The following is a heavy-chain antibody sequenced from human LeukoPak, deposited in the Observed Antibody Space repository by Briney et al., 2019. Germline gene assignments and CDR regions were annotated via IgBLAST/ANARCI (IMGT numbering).Heavy chain of an antibody. CDR3: AKDLTPSQFGEGLGYYGMDV. J-gene: IGHJ6*02. CDR2: ISYDGSNK. Sequence: GRSLRLSCAGSGFTFCSDGMHCVRQAPGKGLEWGAGISYDGSNKYYADSVKGRLTISRDNSKKTLYLQMNRLRAEDTAVYYCAKDLTPSQFGEGLGYYGMDVWGQGTTVTVSS. CDR1: GFTFCSDG. D-gene: IGHD3-10*01. V-gene: IGHV3-30*18.